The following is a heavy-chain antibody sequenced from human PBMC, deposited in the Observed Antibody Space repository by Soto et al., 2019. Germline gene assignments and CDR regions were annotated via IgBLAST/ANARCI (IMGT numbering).Heavy chain of an antibody. J-gene: IGHJ4*02. V-gene: IGHV3-23*01. CDR3: TKSHTQYVAIDY. CDR1: GFSLDAFA. Sequence: GRSLILSCVASGFSLDAFAMSWVRQAPGQGLDWVSSITGSGGDTYYADSVRGRYTISRDNFNNTVYLHMSRLRAEDTAVYYCTKSHTQYVAIDYWGQGALVTVSS. D-gene: IGHD3-16*01. CDR2: ITGSGGDT.